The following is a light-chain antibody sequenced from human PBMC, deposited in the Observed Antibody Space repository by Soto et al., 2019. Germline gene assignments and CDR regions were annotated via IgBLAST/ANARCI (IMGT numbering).Light chain of an antibody. CDR1: HRVSSY. CDR3: QQYNNWPLT. Sequence: EIVRTQSPTTLSVSPLERATLSCRASHRVSSYLAWYQQQPGQAPRLLIYGASTRATGIPARFSGSGSGTEFTLTISSLQSEDFAVYYCQQYNNWPLTFGAGTKVDI. V-gene: IGKV3-15*01. J-gene: IGKJ4*01. CDR2: GAS.